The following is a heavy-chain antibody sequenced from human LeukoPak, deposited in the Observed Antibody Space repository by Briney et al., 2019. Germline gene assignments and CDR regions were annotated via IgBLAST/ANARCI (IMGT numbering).Heavy chain of an antibody. V-gene: IGHV4-61*08. CDR2: IYYSGST. D-gene: IGHD6-19*01. CDR1: GGSIGSGDNY. Sequence: SETLFLTCSVSGGSIGSGDNYWSWIRQPPGKGLEWIGYIYYSGSTNYNPSLKSRVTISVDTSKNQFSLKLSSVTAADTAVYYCATYSSGWPDAFDIWGQGTMVTVSS. CDR3: ATYSSGWPDAFDI. J-gene: IGHJ3*02.